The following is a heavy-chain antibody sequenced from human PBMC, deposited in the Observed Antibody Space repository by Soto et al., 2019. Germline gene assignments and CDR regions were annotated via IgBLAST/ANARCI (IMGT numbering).Heavy chain of an antibody. CDR2: IRSSSNYI. CDR1: GFTFSSYS. CDR3: ARGGAGQLVRPPLH. V-gene: IGHV3-21*01. Sequence: XGSLRLSCAASGFTFSSYSMDWVRQAPGKGLEWVSSIRSSSNYISYADSVKGRFTISRDNAKNSLYLQMNSLRAEDTAIYYRARGGAGQLVRPPLHSGQGTLATVSS. J-gene: IGHJ4*02. D-gene: IGHD6-13*01.